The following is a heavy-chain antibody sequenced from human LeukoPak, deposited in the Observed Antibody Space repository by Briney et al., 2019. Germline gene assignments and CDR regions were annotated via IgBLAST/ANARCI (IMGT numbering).Heavy chain of an antibody. CDR1: GYIFIDYE. V-gene: IGHV1-8*02. CDR2: MNPKSGGT. Sequence: ASVKVSCKTSGYIFIDYEISWVRQAPGQGLEWMGWMNPKSGGTGYEQKFQGRITITRDSSISTVYMELSSLRSEDTALYYCARGRYMDVWGKGTTVTVSS. J-gene: IGHJ6*03. CDR3: ARGRYMDV.